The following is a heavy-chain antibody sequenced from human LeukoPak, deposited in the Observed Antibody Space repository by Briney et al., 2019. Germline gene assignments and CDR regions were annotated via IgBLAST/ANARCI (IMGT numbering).Heavy chain of an antibody. J-gene: IGHJ4*02. CDR1: GFTFSSYW. D-gene: IGHD6-13*01. CDR2: IKQDGSEK. CDR3: ARVPLYTRSYYFDY. V-gene: IGHV3-7*01. Sequence: GGSLRLSCVASGFTFSSYWMSWVRQAPGKGLEWVANIKQDGSEKYYVDSVKGRFTISRDNAKNSLYLQMNSLRAEDTAVYYCARVPLYTRSYYFDYWGQGTLVTVSS.